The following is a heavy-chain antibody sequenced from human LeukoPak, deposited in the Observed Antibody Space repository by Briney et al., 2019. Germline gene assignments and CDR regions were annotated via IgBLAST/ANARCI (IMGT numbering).Heavy chain of an antibody. Sequence: GGSLRLSCVASGFIFSSYGMHWVRQAPGKGLEWVAFTRFDGTTKYYADSLKGRFTISRDNSKNTVYLQMNSLKTEDTAVYYCARDPPAYSLYYWAQGTLVTVSS. D-gene: IGHD5-18*01. CDR3: ARDPPAYSLYY. J-gene: IGHJ4*02. CDR2: TRFDGTTK. V-gene: IGHV3-30*02. CDR1: GFIFSSYG.